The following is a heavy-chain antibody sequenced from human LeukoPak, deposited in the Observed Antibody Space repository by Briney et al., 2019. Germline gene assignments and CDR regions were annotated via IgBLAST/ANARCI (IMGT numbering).Heavy chain of an antibody. D-gene: IGHD1-26*01. CDR2: IYPGASDA. CDR1: GYSFTNYW. V-gene: IGHV5-51*01. CDR3: ARRTYYDFWYFDV. Sequence: GESLKISCKASGYSFTNYWIGWVRQMPGEGLEWMGIIYPGASDARYSPSFQGQVTISADQSISTAYLQWSSLKASDTAVFYCARRTYYDFWYFDVWGRGTLVTVSS. J-gene: IGHJ2*01.